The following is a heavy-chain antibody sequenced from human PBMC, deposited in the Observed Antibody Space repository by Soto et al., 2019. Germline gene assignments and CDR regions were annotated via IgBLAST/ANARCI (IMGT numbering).Heavy chain of an antibody. CDR2: ISGDGDST. D-gene: IGHD1-26*01. J-gene: IGHJ4*02. CDR3: ARAGLLASGDY. V-gene: IGHV3-74*01. CDR1: GFTFSSSW. Sequence: GGSLRLSCAASGFTFSSSWMYWFRQGPGKGLVWVSGISGDGDSTTHADSVKGRFTISRDNAKNTLYLQMNSLIVEDTALYYCARAGLLASGDYWGQGTLVTVPQ.